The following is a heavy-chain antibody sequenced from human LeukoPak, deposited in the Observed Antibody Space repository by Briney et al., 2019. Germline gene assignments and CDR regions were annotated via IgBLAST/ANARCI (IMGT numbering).Heavy chain of an antibody. Sequence: SETLSLTCTVSGGSLSSGGYYWSWIRQPPGKGLEWIGYIYHSGSTYYNPSLKSRVTISVDRSKNQFSLKLSSVTAADTAVYYCAREGVQNWFDPWGQGTLVTVSS. CDR1: GGSLSSGGYY. CDR3: AREGVQNWFDP. J-gene: IGHJ5*02. CDR2: IYHSGST. V-gene: IGHV4-30-2*01. D-gene: IGHD3-10*01.